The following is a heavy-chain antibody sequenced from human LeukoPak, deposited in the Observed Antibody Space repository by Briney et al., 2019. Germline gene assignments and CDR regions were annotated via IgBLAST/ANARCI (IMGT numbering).Heavy chain of an antibody. Sequence: GGSLRLSCAASGFTFDDYGMSWVRQAPGKGLEWVSGINWNGGSTGYADSVKGRFTISRDNAKNSLYLQMNNLRAEDTAVYYCARDPREWGLPYFDCWGQGTLVTVSS. J-gene: IGHJ4*02. V-gene: IGHV3-20*04. CDR1: GFTFDDYG. D-gene: IGHD1-26*01. CDR3: ARDPREWGLPYFDC. CDR2: INWNGGST.